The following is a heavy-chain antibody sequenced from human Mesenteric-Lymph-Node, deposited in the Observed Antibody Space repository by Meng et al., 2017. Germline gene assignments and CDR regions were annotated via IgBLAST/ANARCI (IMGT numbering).Heavy chain of an antibody. D-gene: IGHD1-26*01. CDR3: ALVGASDFDY. CDR1: GFTFSSYA. CDR2: ISGSGGST. V-gene: IGHV3-23*01. J-gene: IGHJ4*02. Sequence: GESLKISCAASGFTFSSYAMSWVRQAPGKGLEWVSAISGSGGSTYYADSVKGRFTISRDTSMNTLHLQLNSLRAEDTAVYYCALVGASDFDYWGQGTLVTVSS.